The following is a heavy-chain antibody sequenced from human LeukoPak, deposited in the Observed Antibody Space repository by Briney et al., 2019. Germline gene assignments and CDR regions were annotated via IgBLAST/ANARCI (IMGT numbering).Heavy chain of an antibody. CDR3: ARYGGLTRGWYWFDP. D-gene: IGHD3-16*01. CDR2: INPSGGST. J-gene: IGHJ5*02. Sequence: ASVKVSCKASGYTFTSYYMHWVRQAPGQGPEWMGIINPSGGSTSYAQKFQGRVTITADESTSTAYMELSSLRSEDTAVYYCARYGGLTRGWYWFDPWGQGTLVTVSS. CDR1: GYTFTSYY. V-gene: IGHV1-46*01.